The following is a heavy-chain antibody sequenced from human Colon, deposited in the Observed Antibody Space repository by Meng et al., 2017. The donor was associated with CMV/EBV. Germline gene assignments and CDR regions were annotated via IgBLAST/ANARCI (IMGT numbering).Heavy chain of an antibody. CDR3: TTDRDIVVVPTIGHYFYGMDV. Sequence: GESLKISCAASGFTFSHAWMSWVRQAPGKGLEWVGRIKSKADGGTTVYAAPVKGRFTISRDDSKNTMYLQMNSLKSDDTAVYYCTTDRDIVVVPTIGHYFYGMDVWGQGTSVTVSS. CDR1: GFTFSHAW. CDR2: IKSKADGGTT. D-gene: IGHD2-2*01. V-gene: IGHV3-15*05. J-gene: IGHJ6*02.